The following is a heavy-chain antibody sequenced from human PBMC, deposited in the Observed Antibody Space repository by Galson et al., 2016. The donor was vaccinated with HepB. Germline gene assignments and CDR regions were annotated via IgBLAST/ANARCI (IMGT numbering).Heavy chain of an antibody. Sequence: SVKVSCKASGGTFDSYGFHWVRQAPGQGLEWMGTIIPGGDSRTDVQKFQGRLTMTTDTSTSTVYMELSSLRSEDTAVYYCARGGYNSGGYWGQGTLVTVPS. J-gene: IGHJ4*02. V-gene: IGHV1-46*02. CDR3: ARGGYNSGGY. CDR1: GGTFDSYG. D-gene: IGHD6-19*01. CDR2: IIPGGDSR.